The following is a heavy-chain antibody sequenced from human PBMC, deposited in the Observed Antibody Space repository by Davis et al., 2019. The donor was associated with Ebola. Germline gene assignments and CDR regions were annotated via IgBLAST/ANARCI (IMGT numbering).Heavy chain of an antibody. CDR1: GDSVSSNSAA. V-gene: IGHV6-1*01. J-gene: IGHJ6*02. Sequence: SQTLSLTCAISGDSVSSNSAAWNWIRQSPSRGLEWLGRTYYRSNWFVDYAVSVKSRITINPDTSKNQFSLQLTSVTPEDTAVYNCAKGGRSYYYYYGMDDWGQGTTVTVSS. CDR2: TYYRSNWFV. CDR3: AKGGRSYYYYYGMDD.